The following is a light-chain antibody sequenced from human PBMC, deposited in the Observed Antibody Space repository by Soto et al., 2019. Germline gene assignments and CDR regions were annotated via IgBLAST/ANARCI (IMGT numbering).Light chain of an antibody. V-gene: IGKV1-9*01. CDR2: AAS. J-gene: IGKJ4*01. Sequence: DIPLTQSPSFLSASVGDRVTITCRASQGISSYLAWYQQRPGKAPKLLIYAASTLQSGVPSRFSGTGSGTEFTLTISSLLPEDFATYYCQQLNSYPLTFGGGTKVEIK. CDR1: QGISSY. CDR3: QQLNSYPLT.